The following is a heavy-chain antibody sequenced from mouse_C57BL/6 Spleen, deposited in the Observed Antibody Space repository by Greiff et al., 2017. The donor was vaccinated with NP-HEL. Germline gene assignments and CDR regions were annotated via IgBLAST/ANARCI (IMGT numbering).Heavy chain of an antibody. V-gene: IGHV1-18*01. D-gene: IGHD2-4*01. CDR1: GYTFTDYN. J-gene: IGHJ4*01. CDR3: ARSLYDYDGMDY. CDR2: INPNNGGT. Sequence: EVQLVESGPELVKPGASVKIPCKASGYTFTDYNMDWVKQSHGKSLEWIGDINPNNGGTIYNQKFKGKATLTVDKSSSTAYMELRSLTSEDTAVYYCARSLYDYDGMDYWGQGTSVTVSS.